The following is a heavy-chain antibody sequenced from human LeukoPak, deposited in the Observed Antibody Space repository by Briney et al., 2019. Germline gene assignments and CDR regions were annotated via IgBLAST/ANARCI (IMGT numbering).Heavy chain of an antibody. J-gene: IGHJ4*02. CDR1: GFTFSSYS. CDR2: ISSSSSYI. Sequence: PGGSLRLSCAASGFTFSSYSMNRVRQAPGKGLEWVSSISSSSSYIYYADSVKGRFTISRGNAKNSLHLQMNSLRAEDTAVYYCARGQARTGYSSSWYLYWGQGTLVTVSS. CDR3: ARGQARTGYSSSWYLY. V-gene: IGHV3-21*01. D-gene: IGHD6-13*01.